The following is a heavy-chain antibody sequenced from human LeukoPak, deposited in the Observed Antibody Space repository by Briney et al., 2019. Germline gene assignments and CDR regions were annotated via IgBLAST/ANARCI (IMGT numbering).Heavy chain of an antibody. Sequence: PSETLSLTCTVSGGSISSSSYYWGWIRQPPGKGLEWIGSIYYSGSTYYNPSLKSRVTISVDTSKNQFSLKLSSVTAADTAVYYCARHDVESGGAFDIWGQGTMVTVSS. CDR1: GGSISSSSYY. V-gene: IGHV4-39*01. J-gene: IGHJ3*02. D-gene: IGHD3-10*01. CDR3: ARHDVESGGAFDI. CDR2: IYYSGST.